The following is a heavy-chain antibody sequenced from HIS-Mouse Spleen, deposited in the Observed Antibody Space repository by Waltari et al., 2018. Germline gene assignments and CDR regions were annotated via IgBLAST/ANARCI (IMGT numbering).Heavy chain of an antibody. CDR2: IHYGGST. Sequence: QLQLQESGPGLVKPSETLSLTCTVSGGSISSSSYSWGWIGQPPGKGLEGIGGIHYGGSTYDNPSLKSRVTISVDTSKNQFSLKLSSVTAADTAVYYCAREIPYSSSWYDWYFDLWGRGTLVTVSS. V-gene: IGHV4-39*07. D-gene: IGHD6-13*01. CDR1: GGSISSSSYS. CDR3: AREIPYSSSWYDWYFDL. J-gene: IGHJ2*01.